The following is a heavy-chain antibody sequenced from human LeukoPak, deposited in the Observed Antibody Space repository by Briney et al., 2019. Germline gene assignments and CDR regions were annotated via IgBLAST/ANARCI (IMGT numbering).Heavy chain of an antibody. CDR3: AILGYYGSGSYY. Sequence: SVKVSCKASGGTFSSYAISWVRQAPGQGLEWMGGIIPMFGTAKYAQKFQSRVTITTDESTSTAYMELSSLRSEDTAVYYCAILGYYGSGSYYWGQGTLVTVSS. J-gene: IGHJ4*02. D-gene: IGHD3-10*01. CDR2: IIPMFGTA. V-gene: IGHV1-69*05. CDR1: GGTFSSYA.